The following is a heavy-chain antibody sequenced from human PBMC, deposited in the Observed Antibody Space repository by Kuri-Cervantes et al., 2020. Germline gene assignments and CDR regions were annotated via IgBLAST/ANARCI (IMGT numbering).Heavy chain of an antibody. CDR2: IYYSGST. CDR1: GGSISSSSYY. J-gene: IGHJ4*02. Sequence: SETLSLTCTVSGGSISSSSYYWGWIHQPPGKGLEWIGSIYYSGSTYYNPSLKSRVTISVDTSKNQFSLKLSSVTAADTAVYYCASRPDSSGYYIDYWGQGTLVTVSS. CDR3: ASRPDSSGYYIDY. V-gene: IGHV4-39*07. D-gene: IGHD3-22*01.